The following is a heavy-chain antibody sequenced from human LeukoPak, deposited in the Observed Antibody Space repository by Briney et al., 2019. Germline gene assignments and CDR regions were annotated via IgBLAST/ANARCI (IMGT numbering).Heavy chain of an antibody. CDR3: ARDPGGAVAGRSGVGEFDY. D-gene: IGHD6-19*01. CDR1: GFTFSSYG. CDR2: ISSSSSYI. J-gene: IGHJ4*02. Sequence: PAGSLRLSCAASGFTFSSYGMSWVRQAPGKGLEWVSSISSSSSYIYYADSVKGRFTISRDNAKNSLYLQMNSLRAEDTAVYYCARDPGGAVAGRSGVGEFDYWGQGTLVTVSS. V-gene: IGHV3-21*01.